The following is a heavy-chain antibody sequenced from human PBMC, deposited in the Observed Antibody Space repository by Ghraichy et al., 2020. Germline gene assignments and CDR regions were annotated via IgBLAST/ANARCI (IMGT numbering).Heavy chain of an antibody. D-gene: IGHD3-3*01. Sequence: LSLTCAASGFTFDDYGMSWVRQAPGKGLEWVSGINWNGGSTGYADSVKGRFTISRDNAKNSLYLQMNSLRAEDTALYYCARGPPGDFWSGYYYREEYYYYGMDVWGQGTTVTVSS. CDR3: ARGPPGDFWSGYYYREEYYYYGMDV. CDR2: INWNGGST. CDR1: GFTFDDYG. J-gene: IGHJ6*02. V-gene: IGHV3-20*04.